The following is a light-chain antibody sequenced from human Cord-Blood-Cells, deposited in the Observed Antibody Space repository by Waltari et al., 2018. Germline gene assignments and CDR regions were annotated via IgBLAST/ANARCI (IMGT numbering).Light chain of an antibody. V-gene: IGKV4-1*01. J-gene: IGKJ4*01. CDR3: QKDYSTPLT. Sequence: DIVTTQSPDSLAVSLGERATTNCKSSQSVLYISNNKNYLAWYQQKPGQPPKLPIYSTSTRESGVPNQFSGSGSGTDITLTISRLQAEDVAVYYCQKDYSTPLTFGGGTKVEIK. CDR1: QSVLYISNNKNY. CDR2: STS.